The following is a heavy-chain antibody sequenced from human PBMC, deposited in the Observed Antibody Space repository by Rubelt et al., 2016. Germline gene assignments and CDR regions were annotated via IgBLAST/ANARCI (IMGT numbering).Heavy chain of an antibody. CDR1: GFAFSNCA. CDR3: AKGSKSGRPYYCDF. D-gene: IGHD3-3*01. J-gene: IGHJ4*02. V-gene: IGHV3-23*04. Sequence: EVQLVESGGGLVQPGGSLRLSCAASGFAFSNCAMGWVRQAPGKGLEWVSAITDDGGSTFHADSVKGRFTISRDNSKTTCDFQMSRLGAEDTAVYYCAKGSKSGRPYYCDFWGQGTVVTVSS. CDR2: ITDDGGST.